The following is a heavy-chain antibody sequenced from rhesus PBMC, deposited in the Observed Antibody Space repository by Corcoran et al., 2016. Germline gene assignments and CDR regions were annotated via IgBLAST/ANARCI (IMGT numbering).Heavy chain of an antibody. J-gene: IGHJ5-1*01. CDR3: ARRGGVIAGTTKRFDV. D-gene: IGHD1-20*01. V-gene: IGHV4-73*01. CDR1: GGSMSGYD. CDR2: IDGNSASS. Sequence: QVKLQQWGEGLVKPSENLTLTCAVYGGSMSGYDWSWIRQHPGQGRGWIGKIDGNSASSNYNPSLKNRVTISKDTSKNQFSLKLSSVTAADTAVYYCARRGGVIAGTTKRFDVWGPGVLVTVSS.